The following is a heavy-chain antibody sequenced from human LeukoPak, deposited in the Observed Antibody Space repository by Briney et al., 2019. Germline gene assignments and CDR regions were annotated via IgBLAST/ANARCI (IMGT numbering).Heavy chain of an antibody. CDR2: ISAGGHST. CDR3: AEGSGSYRFDY. Sequence: GGSLRLSCAASGFTFSSYGMSWVRQAPGKGLEWVSSISAGGHSTDYADSVKGRFTISRDNSKNTLFLQMNSLRAEDTAVYYCAEGSGSYRFDYWGQGTLVTVSS. V-gene: IGHV3-23*01. CDR1: GFTFSSYG. D-gene: IGHD1-26*01. J-gene: IGHJ4*02.